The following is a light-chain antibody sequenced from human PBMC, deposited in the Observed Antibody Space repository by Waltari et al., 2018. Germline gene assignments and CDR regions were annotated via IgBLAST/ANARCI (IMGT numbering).Light chain of an antibody. CDR2: KFS. CDR3: MQATHWPLT. Sequence: QSRVCSDVNSSFNWLQQGRGQAPRRLIYKFSTLESGVPDRFSGSESGVDFTLKISRVEAEDVGVYYCMQATHWPLTFGQGTKVEIK. J-gene: IGKJ1*01. V-gene: IGKV2-30*01. CDR1: QSRVCSDVNSS.